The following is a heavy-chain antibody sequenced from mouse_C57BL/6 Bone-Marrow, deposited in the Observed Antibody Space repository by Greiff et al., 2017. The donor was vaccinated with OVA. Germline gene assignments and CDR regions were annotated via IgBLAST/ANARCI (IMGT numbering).Heavy chain of an antibody. CDR1: GYTFTSYW. V-gene: IGHV1-55*01. CDR2: IYPGSGST. D-gene: IGHD2-5*01. CDR3: AREERVYHSNPEGYFDV. J-gene: IGHJ1*03. Sequence: QVQLQQPGAELVKPGASVKMSCKASGYTFTSYWITWVKQRPGQGLEWIGDIYPGSGSTNYNEKFKSKATLTVDTSSSTAYMQLSSLTSEDSAVYYCAREERVYHSNPEGYFDVWGTGTTVTVSS.